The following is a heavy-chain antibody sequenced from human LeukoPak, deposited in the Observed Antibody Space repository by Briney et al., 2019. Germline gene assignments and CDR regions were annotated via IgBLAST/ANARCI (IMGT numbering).Heavy chain of an antibody. CDR3: ARDRASGSYDLDY. Sequence: PGGSLRLSCAASGXTFSDYYMSWIRQAPGRGLEWVSYISSSSSYTNYADSVKGRFTISRDNAKNSLYLQMNSLRAEDTAVYYCARDRASGSYDLDYWGQGTLVTVSS. J-gene: IGHJ4*02. V-gene: IGHV3-11*06. CDR2: ISSSSSYT. CDR1: GXTFSDYY. D-gene: IGHD1-26*01.